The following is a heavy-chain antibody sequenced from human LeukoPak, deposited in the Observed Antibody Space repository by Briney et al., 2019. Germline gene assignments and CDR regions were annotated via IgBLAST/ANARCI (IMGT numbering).Heavy chain of an antibody. V-gene: IGHV1-69*13. CDR1: GGTFSSYA. CDR2: IIPIFGTA. D-gene: IGHD3-22*01. Sequence: GASVKVSCKASGGTFSSYAISWVRQAPGQGLEWMGGIIPIFGTANYAQKFQGRVTITADESTSTAYMELSNLRSEDTAVYYCARDAGHYYDSRRYFDYWGQGTLVTVSS. CDR3: ARDAGHYYDSRRYFDY. J-gene: IGHJ4*02.